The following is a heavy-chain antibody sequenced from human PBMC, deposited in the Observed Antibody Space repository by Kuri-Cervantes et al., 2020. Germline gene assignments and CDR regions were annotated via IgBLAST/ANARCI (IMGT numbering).Heavy chain of an antibody. CDR2: ISWNSGSI. V-gene: IGHV3-9*01. CDR1: GFTFDDYA. D-gene: IGHD5-18*01. CDR3: ARGPGYSYGWRDAFDI. Sequence: LSLTCAASGFTFDDYAMHWVRQAPGKGLEWVSGISWNSGSIGYADSVKGRFTISRDNAKNSLYLQMNSLRDEDTAVYYCARGPGYSYGWRDAFDIWGQGTMVTVSS. J-gene: IGHJ3*02.